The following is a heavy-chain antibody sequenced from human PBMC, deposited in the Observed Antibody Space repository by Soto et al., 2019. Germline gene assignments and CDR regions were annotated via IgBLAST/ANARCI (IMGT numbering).Heavy chain of an antibody. CDR1: GFTFNMYG. CDR2: ISDDDSRT. CDR3: ARTPETRAWLDP. Sequence: PGGSLRLSCAASGFTFNMYGMHWVRQAPGEGLEWVSRISDDDSRTDYADSVKGRFTISRDNAKNALYLQMNALRVEDTAVYYCARTPETRAWLDPWGQGTLVTVSS. J-gene: IGHJ5*02. D-gene: IGHD1-7*01. V-gene: IGHV3-74*01.